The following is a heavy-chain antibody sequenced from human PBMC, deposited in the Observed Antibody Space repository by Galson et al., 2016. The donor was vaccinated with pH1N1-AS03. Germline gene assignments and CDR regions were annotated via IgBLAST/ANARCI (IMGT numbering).Heavy chain of an antibody. CDR1: AFTFTSHA. Sequence: SLRLSCAASAFTFTSHAMHWVRQAPGRGLEWVAVVFYDGTGKYYTDSVKGRFTISRDNSKNTLDLQMNSLRAEDTAVYYCARGDKDYRAHLDYWGQGTLVAVSS. CDR2: VFYDGTGK. J-gene: IGHJ4*02. V-gene: IGHV3-33*01. CDR3: ARGDKDYRAHLDY. D-gene: IGHD3-16*02.